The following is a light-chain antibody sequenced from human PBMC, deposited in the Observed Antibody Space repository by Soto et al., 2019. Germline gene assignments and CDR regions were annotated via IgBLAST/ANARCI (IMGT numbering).Light chain of an antibody. V-gene: IGKV3-20*01. CDR2: GAS. CDR3: QQYGSSPWT. J-gene: IGKJ1*01. CDR1: QSVSSSY. Sequence: DIVLTQSPAIVSVSPVEGATLSCRASQSVSSSYLAWYQQKPGQAPRLLIYGASSRATGIPDRFSGSGSGTDFTLTISRLEPEDFAVYYCQQYGSSPWTFGQGTKVDIK.